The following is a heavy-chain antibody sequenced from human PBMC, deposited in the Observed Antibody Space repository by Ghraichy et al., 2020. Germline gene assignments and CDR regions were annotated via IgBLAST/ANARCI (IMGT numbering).Heavy chain of an antibody. CDR2: ISAYNGDT. V-gene: IGHV1-18*01. Sequence: ASVKVSCKASGFSFPSYGINWVRQAPGGGLEWMGWISAYNGDTNSAQNLQGRVTMTTDTSTSTAYMELGSLRSDDTAMYYCARDNNPTLSPVHYYYGMDVWGQGTTVTVSS. J-gene: IGHJ6*02. CDR1: GFSFPSYG. CDR3: ARDNNPTLSPVHYYYGMDV. D-gene: IGHD2/OR15-2a*01.